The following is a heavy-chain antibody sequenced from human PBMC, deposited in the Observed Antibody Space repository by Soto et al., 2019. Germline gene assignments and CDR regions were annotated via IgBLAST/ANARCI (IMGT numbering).Heavy chain of an antibody. CDR3: ARDSLDAFDI. CDR1: GFTFSSYS. J-gene: IGHJ3*02. CDR2: ISSSSSYI. Sequence: GGSLRLSCAASGFTFSSYSMNWVRQAPGKGLGWVSSISSSSSYIYYADSVKGRFTISRDNAKNSVYLQMNSLRAKDTAVYYCARDSLDAFDIWGQGTMVTVSS. V-gene: IGHV3-21*01.